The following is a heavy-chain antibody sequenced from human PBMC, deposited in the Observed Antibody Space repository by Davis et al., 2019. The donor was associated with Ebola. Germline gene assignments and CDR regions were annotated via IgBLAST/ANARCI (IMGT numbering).Heavy chain of an antibody. CDR3: ARLRSITRLTSFYY. V-gene: IGHV1-18*04. CDR1: GYTFTSYG. J-gene: IGHJ4*02. Sequence: ASVKVSCKASGYTFTSYGISWVRQAPGQGLEWMGWISAYNGNTNYAQKLQGRVTMTTDTSTSTAYMELRSLRSDDTAVYYCARLRSITRLTSFYYWGQGTLVTVSS. D-gene: IGHD3-10*01. CDR2: ISAYNGNT.